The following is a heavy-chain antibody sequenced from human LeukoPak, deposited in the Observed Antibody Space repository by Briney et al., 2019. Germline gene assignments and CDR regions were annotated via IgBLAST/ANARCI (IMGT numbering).Heavy chain of an antibody. CDR2: ISSNGGTT. J-gene: IGHJ4*02. Sequence: GGSLRLSCAASGFTFSNYGLHWVRQAPGKGLEYVSAISSNGGTTYYANSVKGRFTISRDNSKNTLYLHMGSLRAEDVAVYYCATGYDSSGYYQYWGQGTLVTVSS. CDR1: GFTFSNYG. CDR3: ATGYDSSGYYQY. V-gene: IGHV3-64*01. D-gene: IGHD3-22*01.